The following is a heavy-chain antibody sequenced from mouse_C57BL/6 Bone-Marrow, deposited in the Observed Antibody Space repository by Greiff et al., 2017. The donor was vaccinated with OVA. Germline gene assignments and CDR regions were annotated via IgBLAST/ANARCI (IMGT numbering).Heavy chain of an antibody. V-gene: IGHV1-47*01. D-gene: IGHD2-4*01. J-gene: IGHJ4*01. CDR3: ARGLRRGYAMDY. CDR1: GYTFTTYP. Sequence: VNVVESGAELVKPGASVKMSCKASGYTFTTYPIEWMKQNHGKSLEWIGNFHPYNDDTKYNEKFKGKATLTVEKSSSTVYLELSRLTSDDSAVYYCARGLRRGYAMDYWGQGTSVTVSS. CDR2: FHPYNDDT.